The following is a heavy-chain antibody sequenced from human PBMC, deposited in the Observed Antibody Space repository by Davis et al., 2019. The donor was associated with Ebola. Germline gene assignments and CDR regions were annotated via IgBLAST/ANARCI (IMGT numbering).Heavy chain of an antibody. CDR2: TYYTSKWYN. J-gene: IGHJ4*02. D-gene: IGHD5-12*01. CDR3: AKGWLRSGIRY. CDR1: GDSVSGSSSGA. Sequence: HSQTLSLTCAISGDSVSGSSSGAWNWIRQSPSRGLEWLGRTYYTSKWYNDYAVSVKSRITINLDTSKDQFSLQLKFVTPEDTAVYYCAKGWLRSGIRYWGQGTLVTVSS. V-gene: IGHV6-1*01.